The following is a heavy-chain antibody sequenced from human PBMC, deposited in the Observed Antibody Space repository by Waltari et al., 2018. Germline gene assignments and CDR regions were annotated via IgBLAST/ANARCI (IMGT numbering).Heavy chain of an antibody. J-gene: IGHJ4*02. V-gene: IGHV4-4*07. Sequence: QAQLQESGPGLVKPSETLSLPCTVSGVSITSSYWSWIRQPAGKGLEWIGRIHTSGSTNYNPSLKSRVTMSVDTSKNQFSLKLSSVTAADTAVYYCARDWTPMYGCLDYWGQGTLVTVSS. D-gene: IGHD3-10*01. CDR1: GVSITSSY. CDR3: ARDWTPMYGCLDY. CDR2: IHTSGST.